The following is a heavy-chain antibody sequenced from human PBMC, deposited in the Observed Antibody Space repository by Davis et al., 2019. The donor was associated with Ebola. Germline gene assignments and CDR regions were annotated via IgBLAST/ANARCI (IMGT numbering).Heavy chain of an antibody. CDR2: ISGSGGST. Sequence: GGSLRLSCAASGFTFSSYAMSWVRQAPGKGLEWVSAISGSGGSTYYADSVKGRFTIPRDNSKNTLYLQMNSLRAEDTAVYYCAKGVKYSSSWPFDYWGQGTLVTVSS. D-gene: IGHD6-13*01. CDR3: AKGVKYSSSWPFDY. V-gene: IGHV3-23*01. CDR1: GFTFSSYA. J-gene: IGHJ4*02.